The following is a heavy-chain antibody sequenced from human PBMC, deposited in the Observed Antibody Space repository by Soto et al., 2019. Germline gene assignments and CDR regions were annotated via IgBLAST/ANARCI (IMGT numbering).Heavy chain of an antibody. D-gene: IGHD6-19*01. CDR2: MSYDGTNE. CDR1: GFSFTHYT. CDR3: ARKWGTYSSASLDY. J-gene: IGHJ4*02. V-gene: IGHV3-30*04. Sequence: GGSLRLSCAASGFSFTHYTINWVRQAPGKGLEWVAVMSYDGTNEYYADSVKGRFTISRDNSKSTVYLQMNSLTPEDTALYYCARKWGTYSSASLDYWGLGILVTVSS.